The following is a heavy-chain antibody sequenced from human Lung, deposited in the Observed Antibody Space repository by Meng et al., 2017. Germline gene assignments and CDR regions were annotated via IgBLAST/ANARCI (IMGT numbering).Heavy chain of an antibody. Sequence: VDLVESGGELVQLGGSLRLSCAGSGFYFTNAWMSWGRQPPGKGLEWVGEINHSGSTNYNPSLESRATISVDTSQNNLSLKLSSVTPADSAVYYCARGPTTMAHDFDYWGQGTLVTVSS. D-gene: IGHD4-11*01. CDR2: INHSGST. CDR1: GFYFTNAW. J-gene: IGHJ4*02. V-gene: IGHV4-4*02. CDR3: ARGPTTMAHDFDY.